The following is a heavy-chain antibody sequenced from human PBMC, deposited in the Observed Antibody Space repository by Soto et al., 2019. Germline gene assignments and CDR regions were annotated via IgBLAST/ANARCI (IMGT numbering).Heavy chain of an antibody. D-gene: IGHD2-21*02. CDR3: ARANREVTGSGLGYFAL. V-gene: IGHV1-69*01. Sequence: QVQLVQSGAEVKKPGSSVKVSCKASGGTFSSYAISWVRQAPGQGLEWMGGIIPIFGTANYAQKFQGRVTITADESTSTAYMELSSLRSEDTAVYYCARANREVTGSGLGYFALWGRGTLVTVSS. J-gene: IGHJ2*01. CDR2: IIPIFGTA. CDR1: GGTFSSYA.